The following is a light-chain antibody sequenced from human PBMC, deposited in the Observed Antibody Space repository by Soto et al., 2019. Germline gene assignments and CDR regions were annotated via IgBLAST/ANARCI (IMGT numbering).Light chain of an antibody. CDR3: QQSYSTPPT. CDR2: TSS. CDR1: QGIGRN. V-gene: IGKV1-39*01. Sequence: IQLSQSPASLYASVTDRVSTSFRASQGIGRNLNWYQQKPGKAPTLLIFTSSSLQSGVPSRFSGSGSGTDFILTISSLQPEDFATYYCQQSYSTPPTFAQRSKVDI. J-gene: IGKJ1*01.